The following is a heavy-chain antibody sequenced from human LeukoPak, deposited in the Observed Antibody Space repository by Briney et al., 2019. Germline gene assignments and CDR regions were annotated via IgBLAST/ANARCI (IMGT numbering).Heavy chain of an antibody. CDR2: INHSGST. V-gene: IGHV4-4*02. J-gene: IGHJ4*02. CDR1: GGSISSSNW. CDR3: ARGLSYYYDSSGLNYFDY. D-gene: IGHD3-22*01. Sequence: SGTLSLTCAVSGGSISSSNWWSWVRQPPGKGLEWIGEINHSGSTNYNPSLKSRVTISVDTSKNQFSLKLSSVTAADTAVYYCARGLSYYYDSSGLNYFDYWGQGTLVTVSS.